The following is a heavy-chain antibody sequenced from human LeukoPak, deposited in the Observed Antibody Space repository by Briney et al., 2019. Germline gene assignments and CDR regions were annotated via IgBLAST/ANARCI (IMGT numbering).Heavy chain of an antibody. D-gene: IGHD2-2*01. J-gene: IGHJ4*02. CDR3: ARDFFCSSTSCYGRVVDY. V-gene: IGHV1-18*01. Sequence: ASVKVSCKASGYTFTSYGISWVRQAPGQGLEWMGWISAYNGNTNYAQKLQGRVTMTTDTSTSTAYMELRSLRSDDTAVYYCARDFFCSSTSCYGRVVDYWGQGTLVTVSS. CDR2: ISAYNGNT. CDR1: GYTFTSYG.